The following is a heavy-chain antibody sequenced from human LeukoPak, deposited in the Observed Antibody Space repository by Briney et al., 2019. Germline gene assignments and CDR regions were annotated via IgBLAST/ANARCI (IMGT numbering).Heavy chain of an antibody. CDR3: ARILGGTTTSELDY. CDR1: GGTFSGYS. V-gene: IGHV4-34*12. J-gene: IGHJ4*02. CDR2: NIHSGST. D-gene: IGHD2/OR15-2a*01. Sequence: SETLSLTCAVYGGTFSGYSWSWIRQPPGKGLEWIGENIHSGSTNYNPSLKSRVTISLDTSKNQFSLKLSSVTAADTAVYYCARILGGTTTSELDYWGRGTLVTVSS.